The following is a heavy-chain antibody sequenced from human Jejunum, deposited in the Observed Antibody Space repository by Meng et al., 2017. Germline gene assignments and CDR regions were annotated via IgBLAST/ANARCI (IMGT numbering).Heavy chain of an antibody. V-gene: IGHV3-23*01. CDR2: ISDDGTSP. J-gene: IGHJ4*02. CDR3: AKSTYLSAASGARFDS. CDR1: GFTFSTYA. Sequence: GESLKISCAASGFTFSTYAMSWVRQTPGTGLELVSSISDDGTSPFYADSVRGRFTTSRDSSKDTLYLQMNNLRAEDAALYYCAKSTYLSAASGARFDSWGQGTLVTVSS. D-gene: IGHD6-13*01.